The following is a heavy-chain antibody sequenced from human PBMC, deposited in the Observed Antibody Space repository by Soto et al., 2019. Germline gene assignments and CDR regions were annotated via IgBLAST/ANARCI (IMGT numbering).Heavy chain of an antibody. CDR2: IIPILGIA. D-gene: IGHD5-18*01. Sequence: ASVKVSCKSSVGTFSIYASSWVRQAPGQGLEWMGGIIPILGIANYAQKIQGRVTITADKSTSTAYMELSSLRSEDTAVYYCECVPYSDGYYFDYWGQGTLVTVSS. CDR3: ECVPYSDGYYFDY. V-gene: IGHV1-69*10. CDR1: VGTFSIYA. J-gene: IGHJ4*02.